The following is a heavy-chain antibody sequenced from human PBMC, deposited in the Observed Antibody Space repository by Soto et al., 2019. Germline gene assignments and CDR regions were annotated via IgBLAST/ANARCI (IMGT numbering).Heavy chain of an antibody. CDR3: ARESCGGDCYSGLDQ. V-gene: IGHV1-18*01. D-gene: IGHD2-21*02. Sequence: SVKVSCKPSGYTFTTYAISWVRQAPGQGLEWMGWINTYSGNTNYAQKLQGRVTMTTDTSTSTAYMELRSLRSDDTAVYYCARESCGGDCYSGLDQWGQGTLVTVS. CDR1: GYTFTTYA. CDR2: INTYSGNT. J-gene: IGHJ4*02.